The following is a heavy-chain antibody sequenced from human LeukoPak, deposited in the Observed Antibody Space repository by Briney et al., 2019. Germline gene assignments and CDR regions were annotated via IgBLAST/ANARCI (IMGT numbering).Heavy chain of an antibody. CDR2: ISGSGGST. Sequence: PGGSLRLSCAASGFTFSSYAMSWVRQAPGEGREWVSAISGSGGSTYYADSVKGRFTISRDNSKNTLYLQMNSLRAEDTAVYYCAKGFMEGYCSSTSCPALNYWGQGTLVTVSS. V-gene: IGHV3-23*01. CDR3: AKGFMEGYCSSTSCPALNY. J-gene: IGHJ4*02. CDR1: GFTFSSYA. D-gene: IGHD2-2*01.